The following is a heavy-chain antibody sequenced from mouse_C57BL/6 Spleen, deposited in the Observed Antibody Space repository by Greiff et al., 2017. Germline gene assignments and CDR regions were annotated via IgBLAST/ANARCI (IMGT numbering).Heavy chain of an antibody. Sequence: VQLQQSGPGLVQPSQSLSITCTVSGFSLTSYGVHWVRQSPGKGLEWLGVIWSGGSTDYNAAFISRLSISKDNSKSQVFFKMNSLQADDTAIYYCARNSDGYYVAFAYWGQGTLVTVSA. J-gene: IGHJ3*01. CDR1: GFSLTSYG. CDR3: ARNSDGYYVAFAY. V-gene: IGHV2-2*01. CDR2: IWSGGST. D-gene: IGHD2-3*01.